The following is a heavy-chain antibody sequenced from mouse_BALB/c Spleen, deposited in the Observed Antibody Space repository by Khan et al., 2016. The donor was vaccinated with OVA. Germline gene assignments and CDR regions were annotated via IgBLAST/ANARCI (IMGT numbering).Heavy chain of an antibody. J-gene: IGHJ4*01. CDR3: ARRTTGYTMDS. Sequence: QVQLQQSGAELARPGASVRMSCKASGYTFTSNTMHWIKQRPGQGLEWIGYINPRSGYTTYNQNFKDKATLTADKSSSTAYMQLSSLTSEASAVYYCARRTTGYTMDSWGQGPSVPVSS. V-gene: IGHV1-4*01. CDR1: GYTFTSNT. D-gene: IGHD2-14*01. CDR2: INPRSGYT.